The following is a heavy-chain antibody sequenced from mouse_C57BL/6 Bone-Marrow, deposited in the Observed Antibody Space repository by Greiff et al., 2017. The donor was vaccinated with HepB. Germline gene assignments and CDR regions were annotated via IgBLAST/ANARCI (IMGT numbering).Heavy chain of an antibody. CDR2: IYPGSGST. V-gene: IGHV1-55*01. Sequence: QVQLQQPGAELVKPGASVKMSCKASGYTFTSYWISWVKQRPGQGLEWIGDIYPGSGSTNYNEKFKSKATLTVDTSSSTAYMQLSSLTSEDSAVYYCARRNYGSSYDYWGQGTTLTVSS. J-gene: IGHJ2*01. CDR3: ARRNYGSSYDY. D-gene: IGHD1-1*01. CDR1: GYTFTSYW.